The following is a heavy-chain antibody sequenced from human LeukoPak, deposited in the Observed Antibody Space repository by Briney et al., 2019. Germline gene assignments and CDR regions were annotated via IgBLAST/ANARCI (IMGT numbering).Heavy chain of an antibody. CDR2: ISGSGGST. J-gene: IGHJ6*03. CDR3: ARRGNYYYYMDV. CDR1: GFTFSSYG. D-gene: IGHD3-10*01. V-gene: IGHV3-23*01. Sequence: PGGSLRLSCAASGFTFSSYGMSWVRQAPGKGLEWVSAISGSGGSTYYADSVKGRFTISRDNSKNTLYLQMNSLRAEDTAVYYCARRGNYYYYMDVWGKGTTVTVSS.